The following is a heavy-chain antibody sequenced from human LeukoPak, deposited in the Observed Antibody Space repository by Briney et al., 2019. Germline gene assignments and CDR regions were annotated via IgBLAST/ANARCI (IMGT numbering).Heavy chain of an antibody. D-gene: IGHD3-22*01. CDR1: GITFSSYW. CDR3: EGYYYDSRGSKGGFDY. Sequence: GGSLRLSCAASGITFSSYWMHWVRQVPGKGLGCVSRMNIDGRSISSADSGKGRFTISRDNAKNTLYLQMNSLRAEDTAVYYCEGYYYDSRGSKGGFDYWGQGTLVTVSS. V-gene: IGHV3-74*01. J-gene: IGHJ4*02. CDR2: MNIDGRSI.